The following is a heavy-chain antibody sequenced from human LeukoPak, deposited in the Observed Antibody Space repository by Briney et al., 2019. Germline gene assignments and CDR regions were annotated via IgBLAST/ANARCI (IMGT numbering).Heavy chain of an antibody. Sequence: GSSLRLSCAASGFPFSGSGMHWVRQAPGKGLEWVAIVWYDGSNQYYADSVKGRFTISRDNPKNTVDLQMNSLRVEDTAVYFCAKDKDTPATAQPQRGFFESWGQGTLVTVSA. CDR3: AKDKDTPATAQPQRGFFES. CDR1: GFPFSGSG. D-gene: IGHD2-21*02. J-gene: IGHJ4*02. V-gene: IGHV3-33*06. CDR2: VWYDGSNQ.